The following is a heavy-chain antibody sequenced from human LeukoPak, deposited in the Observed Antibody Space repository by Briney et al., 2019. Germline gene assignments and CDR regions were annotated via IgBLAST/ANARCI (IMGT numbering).Heavy chain of an antibody. Sequence: SQTLSLTCTVSGGSISSGGYYWSWIRQHPGKGLEWIGYIYYSGGTYYNPSLKSRVTISVDTSKNQFSLKLSSVTAADTAVYYCARGLVVVVSDAFDIWGQGTMVTVSS. V-gene: IGHV4-31*03. D-gene: IGHD3-22*01. CDR2: IYYSGGT. CDR1: GGSISSGGYY. J-gene: IGHJ3*02. CDR3: ARGLVVVVSDAFDI.